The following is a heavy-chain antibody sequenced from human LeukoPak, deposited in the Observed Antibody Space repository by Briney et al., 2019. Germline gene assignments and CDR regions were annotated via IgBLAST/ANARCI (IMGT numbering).Heavy chain of an antibody. CDR3: AKEMGHALPFDC. J-gene: IGHJ4*02. CDR1: GFTVNSNY. V-gene: IGHV3-53*01. D-gene: IGHD1-26*01. CDR2: IYSGGST. Sequence: GGSLRLSCAASGFTVNSNYMSWVRQAPGKGLEWVSVIYSGGSTYYADSVKGRFTISRDNSKNTLYLEMGSLRADDTAVYYCAKEMGHALPFDCWGQGSLVTVSS.